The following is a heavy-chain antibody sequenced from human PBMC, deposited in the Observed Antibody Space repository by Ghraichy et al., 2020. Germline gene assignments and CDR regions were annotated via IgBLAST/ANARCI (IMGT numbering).Heavy chain of an antibody. D-gene: IGHD3-10*01. Sequence: SETLSLTCAVYGGSFSGYYWSWIRQPPGKGLEWIGEINHSGSTNYNPSLKSRVTISVDTSKNQFSLKLSSVTAADTAVYYCASLKRLGYGSGPWGKGTTVTVSS. CDR2: INHSGST. CDR3: ASLKRLGYGSGP. J-gene: IGHJ6*04. V-gene: IGHV4-34*01. CDR1: GGSFSGYY.